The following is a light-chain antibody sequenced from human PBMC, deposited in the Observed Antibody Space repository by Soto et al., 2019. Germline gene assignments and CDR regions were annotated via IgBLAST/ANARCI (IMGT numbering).Light chain of an antibody. CDR2: EVG. CDR3: SSYTSSSTLL. J-gene: IGLJ2*01. Sequence: QSALTQPASVSGSPGQSITISCTGTGSDIGVYNYVSWYQQHPGKAPTLMIYEVGNRPSGVSNRFSGSKFGNSASLTISGLQAEDEADYYCSSYTSSSTLLFGGGTKVTVL. V-gene: IGLV2-14*01. CDR1: GSDIGVYNY.